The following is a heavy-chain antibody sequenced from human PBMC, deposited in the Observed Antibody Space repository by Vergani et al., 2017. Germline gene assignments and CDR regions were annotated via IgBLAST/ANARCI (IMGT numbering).Heavy chain of an antibody. Sequence: QVQLQESGPGLVKPSQTLSLTCTVSGGSISSGSYYWSWIRQPAGKGLEWIGRIYTSGGTNYNPSLKSRVTISVDTSKNQFSLKLSSVTAADTAVYDCARVTVNAFTTGHTLYYFDYWGQGTLVTVSS. CDR1: GGSISSGSYY. J-gene: IGHJ4*02. CDR2: IYTSGGT. D-gene: IGHD3-22*01. CDR3: ARVTVNAFTTGHTLYYFDY. V-gene: IGHV4-61*02.